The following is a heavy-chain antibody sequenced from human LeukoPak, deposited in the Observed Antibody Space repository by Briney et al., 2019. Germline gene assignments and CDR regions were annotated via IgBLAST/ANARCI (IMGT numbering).Heavy chain of an antibody. V-gene: IGHV1-69*04. J-gene: IGHJ4*02. CDR3: ARGGCCSGGSCYIV. CDR1: GGTFSSYA. CDR2: IIPILGIA. Sequence: SVKVSCKASGGTFSSYAISWVRQAPGQGLEWMGRIIPILGIANYAQKFQGRVTITADKSTSTAYMELSSLRSEDTAVYYCARGGCCSGGSCYIVWGQGTLVTVSS. D-gene: IGHD2-15*01.